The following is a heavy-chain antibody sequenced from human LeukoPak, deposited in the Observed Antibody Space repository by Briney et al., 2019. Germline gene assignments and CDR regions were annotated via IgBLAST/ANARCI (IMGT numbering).Heavy chain of an antibody. CDR1: GYTFTSYD. CDR2: MNPNSGNT. D-gene: IGHD6-13*01. V-gene: IGHV1-8*03. J-gene: IGHJ6*03. Sequence: ASVKVSCKASGYTFTSYDINWVRQATGQGLEWMGWMNPNSGNTGYAQKFQGRVTITRNTSISTAYMELSSLRSEDTAVYYCARRAYSSSWYLGYYYYYMDVWGKGTTVTISS. CDR3: ARRAYSSSWYLGYYYYYMDV.